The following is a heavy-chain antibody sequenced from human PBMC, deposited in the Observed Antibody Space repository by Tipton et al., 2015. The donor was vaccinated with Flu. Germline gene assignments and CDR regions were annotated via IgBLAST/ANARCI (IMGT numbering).Heavy chain of an antibody. V-gene: IGHV4-59*01. J-gene: IGHJ4*02. Sequence: TLSLTCTVSGGSISSYYWSWIRQPPGKGLEWIGYIYYSGSTNYNPSLKSRVTISVDTSKNQFSLKLSSVTAADTAVYYCAADNYGYHFDYWGQGALVTVSS. CDR3: AADNYGYHFDY. CDR2: IYYSGST. D-gene: IGHD5-18*01. CDR1: GGSISSYY.